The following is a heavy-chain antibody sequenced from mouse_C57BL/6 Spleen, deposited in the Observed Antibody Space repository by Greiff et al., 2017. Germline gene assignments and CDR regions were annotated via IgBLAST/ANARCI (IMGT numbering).Heavy chain of an antibody. J-gene: IGHJ2*01. CDR3: ARSPITTVVAHFDY. Sequence: QVQLQQPGTELVKPGASVKLSCKASGYTFTSYWMHWVKQRPGQGLEWIGNINPSNGGTNYNEKFQSKATLTVDKSSSTAYMQLSSLTSEDSAVYYCARSPITTVVAHFDYWGQGTTLTVSS. CDR2: INPSNGGT. D-gene: IGHD1-1*01. V-gene: IGHV1-53*01. CDR1: GYTFTSYW.